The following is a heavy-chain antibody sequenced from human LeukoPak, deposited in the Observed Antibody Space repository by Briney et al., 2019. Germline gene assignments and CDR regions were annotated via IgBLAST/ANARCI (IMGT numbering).Heavy chain of an antibody. CDR3: GGINY. CDR1: GFIFSDYT. J-gene: IGHJ4*02. D-gene: IGHD3-10*01. CDR2: ISSSSTHI. V-gene: IGHV3-21*01. Sequence: GGSLRLSCAASGFIFSDYTMNWVRQAPGKGLEWVSSISSSSTHIYYADSVKGRFTISRDNAKNSLYLQMNYLRVDDTAVYHCGGINYWGQGTLVTVSS.